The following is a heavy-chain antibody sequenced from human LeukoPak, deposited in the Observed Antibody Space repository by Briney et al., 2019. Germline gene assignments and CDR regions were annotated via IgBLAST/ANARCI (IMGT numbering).Heavy chain of an antibody. CDR1: GGSISSSSYY. V-gene: IGHV4-39*01. D-gene: IGHD6-13*01. J-gene: IGHJ4*02. Sequence: SETLSLTCTVSGGSISSSSYYWGWIRQPPGKGLEWIGSICYSGSTYYNPSLKSRVTISVDTSKNQFSLKLSSVTAADTAVYYCARHSSSWVYYFDYWGQGTLVTVSS. CDR3: ARHSSSWVYYFDY. CDR2: ICYSGST.